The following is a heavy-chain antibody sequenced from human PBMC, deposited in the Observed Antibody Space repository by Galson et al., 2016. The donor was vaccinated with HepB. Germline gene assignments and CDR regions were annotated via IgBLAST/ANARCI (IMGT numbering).Heavy chain of an antibody. CDR1: GGSFSGFF. J-gene: IGHJ4*02. V-gene: IGHV4-34*01. Sequence: ETLSLTCAVSGGSFSGFFWSWVRQPPGKGLEWISEIRHTGKTNYNPSLESRVTMSVDTSKKLFSLKLTSVTAADTAVYYCVRKDYDSSGFYDQDYWGQGTLVSVSS. D-gene: IGHD3-22*01. CDR2: IRHTGKT. CDR3: VRKDYDSSGFYDQDY.